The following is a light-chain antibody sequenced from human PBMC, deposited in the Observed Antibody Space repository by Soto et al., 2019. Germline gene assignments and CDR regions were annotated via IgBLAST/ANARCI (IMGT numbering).Light chain of an antibody. Sequence: EIVLTQSPGTLSLSPGERATLSCRASQSVSSSYLAWYQQKPGQGPRLLIYGASSRATGIPDRFSGSGSGTDFTLTISNLQPEDFATYFCQQSYSTPPTFGQGTNVEIK. CDR1: QSVSSSY. CDR3: QQSYSTPPT. J-gene: IGKJ1*01. CDR2: GAS. V-gene: IGKV3-20*01.